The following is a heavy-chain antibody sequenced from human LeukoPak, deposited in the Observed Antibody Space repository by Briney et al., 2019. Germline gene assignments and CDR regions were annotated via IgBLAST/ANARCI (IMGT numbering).Heavy chain of an antibody. CDR1: GGTFSSYA. V-gene: IGHV1-69*05. CDR3: ARDLEVPEYSSSWLPFDY. J-gene: IGHJ4*02. D-gene: IGHD6-13*01. Sequence: SVKVSCKASGGTFSSYAISWVRQAPGQGLEWMGRIIPIFGTANYAQKFQGRVTITTDESKSTAYMELSSLRSEDTAVYYCARDLEVPEYSSSWLPFDYWGQGTLVTVSS. CDR2: IIPIFGTA.